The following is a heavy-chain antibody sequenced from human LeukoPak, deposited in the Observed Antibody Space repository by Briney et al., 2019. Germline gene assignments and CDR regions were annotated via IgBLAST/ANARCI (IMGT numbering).Heavy chain of an antibody. D-gene: IGHD2-15*01. CDR2: INHSGST. V-gene: IGHV4-34*01. Sequence: SETLSLTCAVYGGSFSGYYWSWIRQPPGKGLEWIGEINHSGSTNYNPSPKSRVTISVDTSKNQFSLKLSSVTAADTAVYYCARSPLLNRRRRYYFDYWGQGTLVTVSS. CDR3: ARSPLLNRRRRYYFDY. CDR1: GGSFSGYY. J-gene: IGHJ4*02.